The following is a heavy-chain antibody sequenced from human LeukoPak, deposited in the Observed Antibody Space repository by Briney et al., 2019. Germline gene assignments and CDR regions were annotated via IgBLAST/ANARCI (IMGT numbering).Heavy chain of an antibody. CDR1: GGSFSGYY. V-gene: IGHV4-34*01. J-gene: IGHJ6*03. Sequence: SETLSLTCAVYGGSFSGYYWSWIRQPPGKGLEWIGEINHSGSTNYNPSLKSRVTISVDTSKNQFSLKLSSVTAADTAVYYCAGKGLTTVTTRYYYYYMDVWGKGTTVTVSS. CDR3: AGKGLTTVTTRYYYYYMDV. D-gene: IGHD4-11*01. CDR2: INHSGST.